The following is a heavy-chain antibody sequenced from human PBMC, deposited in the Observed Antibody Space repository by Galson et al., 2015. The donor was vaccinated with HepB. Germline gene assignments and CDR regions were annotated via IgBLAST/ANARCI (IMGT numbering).Heavy chain of an antibody. V-gene: IGHV4-39*01. CDR2: IYYTGST. J-gene: IGHJ4*02. CDR1: GGSISNKGYY. D-gene: IGHD2-2*01. Sequence: ETLSLTCTVSGGSISNKGYYWGWIRQPPGKGLEWIGTIYYTGSTYYNPSLKSRVTISVDTSKDQFSLKLSAVTAAETAMYYCARTSYCSTSSCYFSGTHKFDYWGQGIMVTVSS. CDR3: ARTSYCSTSSCYFSGTHKFDY.